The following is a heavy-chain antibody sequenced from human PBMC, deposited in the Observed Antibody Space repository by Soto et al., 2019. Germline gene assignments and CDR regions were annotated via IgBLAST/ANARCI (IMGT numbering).Heavy chain of an antibody. CDR3: ARERGNWNDANYYYYGMDV. J-gene: IGHJ6*02. CDR2: IIPIFGTA. D-gene: IGHD1-1*01. CDR1: GGTFSSYA. V-gene: IGHV1-69*13. Sequence: GPPVKVSCKASGGTFSSYAISWVRQAPGQGLEWMGGIIPIFGTANYAQKFQGRVTITADESTSTAYMELSSLRSEDTAVYYCARERGNWNDANYYYYGMDVWGQGTTVTVSS.